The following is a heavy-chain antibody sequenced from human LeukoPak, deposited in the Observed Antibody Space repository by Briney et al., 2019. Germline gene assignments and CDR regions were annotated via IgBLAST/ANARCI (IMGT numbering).Heavy chain of an antibody. J-gene: IGHJ4*02. D-gene: IGHD3-16*01. V-gene: IGHV4-59*08. CDR2: IYYSGST. Sequence: SETLSLTRTVSGDSISSYYWSWIRQPPGKGLEWIGYIYYSGSTTYNPSLKSRVTISVDTSKNQFSLNLSSVTAADTAVYYCARYSDYLFDYWGQGTLVTVSS. CDR1: GDSISSYY. CDR3: ARYSDYLFDY.